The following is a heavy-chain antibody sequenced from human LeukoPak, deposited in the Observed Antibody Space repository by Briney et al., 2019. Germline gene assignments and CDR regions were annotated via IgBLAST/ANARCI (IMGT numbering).Heavy chain of an antibody. CDR2: VNTSGGST. V-gene: IGHV3-23*01. Sequence: PGGSLRLSCAASGFTFSNYAMTWVRQAPGKGLEWVSSVNTSGGSTYYADSVEGRFTISRDNSKNTLYLQMNSLRAEDTAVYYCARDSLRYFDWLSDFDYWGQGTLVTVSS. D-gene: IGHD3-9*01. CDR1: GFTFSNYA. CDR3: ARDSLRYFDWLSDFDY. J-gene: IGHJ4*02.